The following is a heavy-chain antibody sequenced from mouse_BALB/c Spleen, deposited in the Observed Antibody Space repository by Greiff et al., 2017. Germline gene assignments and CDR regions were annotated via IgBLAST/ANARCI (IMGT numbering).Heavy chain of an antibody. D-gene: IGHD1-1*01. CDR3: ARDSSSSLYYYAMDY. V-gene: IGHV7-3*02. CDR1: GFTFTDYY. J-gene: IGHJ4*01. CDR2: IRNKANGYTT. Sequence: EVHLVESGGGLVQPGGSLRLSCATSGFTFTDYYMSWVRQPPGKALEWLGFIRNKANGYTTEYSASVKGRFTISRDNSQSILYLQMNTLRAEDSATYYCARDSSSSLYYYAMDYWGQGTSVTVSS.